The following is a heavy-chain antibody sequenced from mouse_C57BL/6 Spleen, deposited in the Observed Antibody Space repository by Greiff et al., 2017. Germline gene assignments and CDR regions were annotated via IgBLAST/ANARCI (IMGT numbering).Heavy chain of an antibody. J-gene: IGHJ1*03. V-gene: IGHV3-1*01. CDR2: ISYSGST. D-gene: IGHD1-1*01. Sequence: DVKLVESGPGMVKPSQSLSLTCTVTGYSITSGYDWHWIRHFPGNKLEWMGYISYSGSTNYNPSLKSRISITHDTSKNHFFLKLNSVTTEDTATYYCAHGSNYWYFDVWGTGTTVTVSS. CDR1: GYSITSGYD. CDR3: AHGSNYWYFDV.